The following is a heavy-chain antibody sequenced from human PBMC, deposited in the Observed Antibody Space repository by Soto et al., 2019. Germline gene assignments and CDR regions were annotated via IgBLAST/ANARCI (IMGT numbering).Heavy chain of an antibody. CDR3: ARVTEYNWFDP. V-gene: IGHV1-69*13. J-gene: IGHJ5*02. D-gene: IGHD1-20*01. CDR2: IIPIFGTA. CDR1: GGTFSSYA. Sequence: GASVKVSCKASGGTFSSYAISCVRQAPGQGLEWMGGIIPIFGTANYAQKFQGRVTITADESTSTAYMELNSLRSEDTVVYYCARVTEYNWFDPWGQGTLVTVSS.